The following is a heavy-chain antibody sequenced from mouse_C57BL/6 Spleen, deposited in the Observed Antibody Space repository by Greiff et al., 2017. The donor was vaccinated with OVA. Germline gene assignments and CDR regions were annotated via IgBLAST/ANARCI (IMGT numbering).Heavy chain of an antibody. CDR2: ISYDGSN. Sequence: EVKLVESGPGLVKPSQSLSLTCSVTGYSITSGYYWNWIRQFPGNKLEWMGYISYDGSNNYNPSLKNRISITRDTSKNQFFLKLNSVTTEDTATYYCAREAGIYYYGSSGAYWGQGTLVTVSA. D-gene: IGHD1-1*01. J-gene: IGHJ3*01. V-gene: IGHV3-6*01. CDR3: AREAGIYYYGSSGAY. CDR1: GYSITSGYY.